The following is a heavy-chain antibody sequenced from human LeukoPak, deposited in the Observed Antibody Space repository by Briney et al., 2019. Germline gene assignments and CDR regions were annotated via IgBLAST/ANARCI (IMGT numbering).Heavy chain of an antibody. D-gene: IGHD3-22*01. CDR2: IYYSGST. V-gene: IGHV4-59*01. J-gene: IGHJ4*02. CDR1: GGSISSYY. CDR3: AREYADYYDSSGYFDY. Sequence: PSGTLSLTCTVSGGSISSYYWSWIRQPPGKGLEWIGYIYYSGSTNYNPSLKSRVTISVDTSKNQFSLKLSSVTAADTAVYYCAREYADYYDSSGYFDYWGQGTLVTVSS.